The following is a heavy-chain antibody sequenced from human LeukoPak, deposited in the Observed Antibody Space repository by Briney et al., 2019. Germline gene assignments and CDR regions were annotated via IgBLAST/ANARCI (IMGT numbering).Heavy chain of an antibody. V-gene: IGHV1-18*01. J-gene: IGHJ6*03. D-gene: IGHD2-2*01. CDR1: GYTFTSYG. Sequence: ASVKVSCKASGYTFTSYGISWVRQAPGQGLEWMGWISAYNGNTNYAQKLQGRVTMTTETSTSTAYMELRSLRSDDTAVYYCATSPPQYCSSTSCYVSEDYYYYMDVWGKGTTVTVSS. CDR2: ISAYNGNT. CDR3: ATSPPQYCSSTSCYVSEDYYYYMDV.